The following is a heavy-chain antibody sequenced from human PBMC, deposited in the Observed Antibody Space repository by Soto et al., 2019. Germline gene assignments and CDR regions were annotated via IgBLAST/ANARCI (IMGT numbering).Heavy chain of an antibody. J-gene: IGHJ3*02. Sequence: GGSLRLSCAASGFTFSSYWMSWVRQAPGKGLEWVANIKQDGSEKYYVDSVKGRFTISRDNAKNSLYLQMNSLRAEDTAVYYCARENPDCSGGSCYWNAFDIWGQGPMVTVSS. CDR2: IKQDGSEK. D-gene: IGHD2-15*01. CDR3: ARENPDCSGGSCYWNAFDI. CDR1: GFTFSSYW. V-gene: IGHV3-7*01.